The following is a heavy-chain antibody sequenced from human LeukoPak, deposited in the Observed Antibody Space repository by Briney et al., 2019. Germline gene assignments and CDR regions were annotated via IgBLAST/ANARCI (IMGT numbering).Heavy chain of an antibody. CDR2: IYYSGST. D-gene: IGHD3-22*01. Sequence: SETLSLTCTVSGGSISSYYWSWIRQPPGKGLEWIGYIYYSGSTNYNPSLKSRVTISVDTSKSQFSLRLSSVTAADTAVYYCARGRNTMIVVVWGQGTLVTVSS. CDR3: ARGRNTMIVVV. CDR1: GGSISSYY. J-gene: IGHJ4*02. V-gene: IGHV4-59*01.